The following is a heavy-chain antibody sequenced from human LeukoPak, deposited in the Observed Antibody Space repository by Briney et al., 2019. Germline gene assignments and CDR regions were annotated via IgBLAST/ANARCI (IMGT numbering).Heavy chain of an antibody. CDR1: GFTFSTYA. CDR2: MSGNAGST. J-gene: IGHJ6*02. CDR3: AKEEWLRRDFYGMDV. V-gene: IGHV3-23*01. Sequence: PGGSLRLSCAASGFTFSTYAMSWVRQAPGKGLECVSGMSGNAGSTNYADSVKGRFTISRDNSKSTLYLQMNSLRAEDTAVYYCAKEEWLRRDFYGMDVWGQGTTVTVSS. D-gene: IGHD5-12*01.